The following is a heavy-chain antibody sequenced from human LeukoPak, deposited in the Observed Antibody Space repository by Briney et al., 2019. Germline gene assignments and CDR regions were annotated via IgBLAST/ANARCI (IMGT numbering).Heavy chain of an antibody. J-gene: IGHJ5*02. CDR1: GYTFTGYY. D-gene: IGHD3-3*01. CDR3: ARGVFGVVIKGYNWFDP. CDR2: INPNSGGT. V-gene: IGHV1-2*02. Sequence: GASVKVSCKASGYTFTGYYMHWVRQAPGQGLEWMGWINPNSGGTNYAQKFQGRVTMTRDTSISTACMELSRLRSDDTAVYYCARGVFGVVIKGYNWFDPWGQGTLVTVSS.